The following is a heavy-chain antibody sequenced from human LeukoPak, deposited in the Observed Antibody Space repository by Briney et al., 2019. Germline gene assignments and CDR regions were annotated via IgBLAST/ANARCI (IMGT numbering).Heavy chain of an antibody. CDR3: AKDLKTTQKRALYNWFDP. CDR2: ISGSGGST. J-gene: IGHJ5*02. V-gene: IGHV3-23*01. CDR1: GFTFSSYA. D-gene: IGHD4-4*01. Sequence: PGGSLRLSCAASGFTFSSYAMSWVRQAPGKGLEWVSAISGSGGSTYYADSVKGRFTISRDNSKNTLYLQMNSLRAEDTAVYYCAKDLKTTQKRALYNWFDPWGQGTLVTVSS.